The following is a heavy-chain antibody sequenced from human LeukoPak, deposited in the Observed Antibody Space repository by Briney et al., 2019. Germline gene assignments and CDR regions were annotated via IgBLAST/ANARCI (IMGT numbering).Heavy chain of an antibody. CDR1: GFSFRNYW. D-gene: IGHD3-3*01. V-gene: IGHV3-7*01. Sequence: PRGSLRLSCAASGFSFRNYWMSWVRQAPGKGLEWVADIKQDGSEKNYVDSVKGRFTISRDNAKNSLSLQMNSLRAEDTAVYYCARKNYDFLSGGPKHFDYWGQGTLVTVSS. J-gene: IGHJ4*02. CDR3: ARKNYDFLSGGPKHFDY. CDR2: IKQDGSEK.